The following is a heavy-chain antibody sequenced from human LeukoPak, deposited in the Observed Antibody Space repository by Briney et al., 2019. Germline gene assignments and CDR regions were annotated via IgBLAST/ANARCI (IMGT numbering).Heavy chain of an antibody. Sequence: ASVKVSCKASGYTFTSNYMHGVRQAPGQGLEWMGKISPSGGSTNYAQKFQGRVSMTRDTSTSTVYMERSSLRSEDTAVYYCAREEGTYYELWSCHQGRFKARWFDPWGQGTLVTVSS. V-gene: IGHV1-46*01. D-gene: IGHD3/OR15-3a*01. CDR1: GYTFTSNY. J-gene: IGHJ5*02. CDR3: AREEGTYYELWSCHQGRFKARWFDP. CDR2: ISPSGGST.